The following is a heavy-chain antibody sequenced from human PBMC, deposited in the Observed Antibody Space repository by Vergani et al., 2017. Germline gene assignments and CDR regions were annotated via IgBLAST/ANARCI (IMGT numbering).Heavy chain of an antibody. V-gene: IGHV1-69*04. J-gene: IGHJ5*02. D-gene: IGHD4-17*01. CDR2: LIPLLGIA. CDR1: GGTFSSYN. CDR3: ARDGTTVTTFWFDP. Sequence: QVQLVHSGAEVKKPGSSVKVSCKASGGTFSSYNISWVRQAPGQGLEWMGRLIPLLGIANYAQKFQGRVTITADKYTSTAYMELSSLRSEDTSVYYCARDGTTVTTFWFDPWGQGTLVTVSS.